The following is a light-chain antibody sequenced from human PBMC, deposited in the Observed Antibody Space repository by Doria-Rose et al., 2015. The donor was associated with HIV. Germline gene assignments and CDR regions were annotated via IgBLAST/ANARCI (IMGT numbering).Light chain of an antibody. V-gene: IGKV3-20*01. J-gene: IGKJ5*01. CDR2: DAS. Sequence: TQSPGTLSLSPGERATLSCRASQRVKSSYLAWYQQKPGQAPRLLIYDASTRATGIPDRISGSGSVTDVTLTINRLEPEDVAVYYCQQYGTSRVTFGQGTRLEIK. CDR3: QQYGTSRVT. CDR1: QRVKSSY.